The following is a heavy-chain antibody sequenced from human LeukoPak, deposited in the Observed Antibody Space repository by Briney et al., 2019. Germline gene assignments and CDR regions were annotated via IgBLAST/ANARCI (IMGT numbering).Heavy chain of an antibody. D-gene: IGHD2-2*01. CDR3: ARALSYCSSTSCSLYYYYYYMDA. CDR1: GFTFSSHN. Sequence: PGGSLRLSCAASGFTFSSHNMNWVRQAPGKGLEWVSYISSSSTTIYQADSVKGRFTISRDNAKNSLHLQMNSLRAEDTAVYYCARALSYCSSTSCSLYYYYYYMDAWGKGTTVTVSS. J-gene: IGHJ6*03. V-gene: IGHV3-48*01. CDR2: ISSSSTTI.